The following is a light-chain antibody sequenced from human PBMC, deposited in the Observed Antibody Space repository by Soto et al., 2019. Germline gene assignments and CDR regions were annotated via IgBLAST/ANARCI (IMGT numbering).Light chain of an antibody. CDR1: QRISSW. CDR2: KAL. J-gene: IGKJ3*01. V-gene: IGKV1-5*03. CDR3: QQYNRYFT. Sequence: DIPMTQSPSTLPASVGDRVTITYRASQRISSWLGWYQQKSGKAPKLLIYKALSLEGGVPSRFSGSGSGKEFTLTISSLPRGFFATYFCQQYNRYFTFGPGTNVYI.